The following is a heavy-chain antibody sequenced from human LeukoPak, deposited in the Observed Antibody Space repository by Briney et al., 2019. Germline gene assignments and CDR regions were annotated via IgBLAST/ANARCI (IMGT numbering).Heavy chain of an antibody. D-gene: IGHD4-23*01. J-gene: IGHJ1*01. V-gene: IGHV4-34*01. CDR1: GGSFSDNY. CDR2: INHIGGT. CDR3: ARGRWDVRFQN. Sequence: PSETLSLTCAVDGGSFSDNYWRWIRQPPGEGLEWIGEINHIGGTNFNPSLKSRVTISQDPSKNQFFLKLYFVTAADTAAYYCARGRWDVRFQNWGQGTLVTVSS.